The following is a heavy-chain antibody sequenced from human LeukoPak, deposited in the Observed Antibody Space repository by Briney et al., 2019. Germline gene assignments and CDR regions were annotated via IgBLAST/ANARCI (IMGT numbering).Heavy chain of an antibody. Sequence: GGSLRLSCAASGFTFSSYAMSWVRRAPGKGLEWVSAISGSGGSTYYADSVKGRFTISRDNSKNTLYLQMNSLRAEDTAVYYCANAPNGYSYGFNYWGQGTLVTVSS. V-gene: IGHV3-23*01. CDR1: GFTFSSYA. CDR2: ISGSGGST. J-gene: IGHJ4*02. D-gene: IGHD5-18*01. CDR3: ANAPNGYSYGFNY.